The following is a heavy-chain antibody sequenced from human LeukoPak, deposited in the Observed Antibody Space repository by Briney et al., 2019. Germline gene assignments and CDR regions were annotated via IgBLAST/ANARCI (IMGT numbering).Heavy chain of an antibody. Sequence: GVSLRLSCAASGFTVSSNYMSWVRQAPGKGLEWVSIIYSGGSTFYADSVKGRFTISRDNSKNTLYLQMNSLRAEDTAVYYCARGGSYLSAFDIWGQGTMVTVSS. CDR2: IYSGGST. V-gene: IGHV3-53*01. J-gene: IGHJ3*02. CDR1: GFTVSSNY. D-gene: IGHD1-26*01. CDR3: ARGGSYLSAFDI.